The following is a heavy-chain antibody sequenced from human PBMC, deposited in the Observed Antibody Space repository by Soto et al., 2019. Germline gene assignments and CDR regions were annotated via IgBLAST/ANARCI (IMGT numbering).Heavy chain of an antibody. V-gene: IGHV1-69*13. J-gene: IGHJ1*01. CDR1: GYTFSTFG. CDR3: ARAKSYYDSSGYYRRAEYFQH. D-gene: IGHD3-22*01. CDR2: IIPIFGTA. Sequence: SVKVSCKTSGYTFSTFGISWVRQAPGQGLEWMGGIIPIFGTANYAQKFQGRVTITADESMSTAYMELSSLRSEDTAVYYCARAKSYYDSSGYYRRAEYFQHWGQGTLVTVSS.